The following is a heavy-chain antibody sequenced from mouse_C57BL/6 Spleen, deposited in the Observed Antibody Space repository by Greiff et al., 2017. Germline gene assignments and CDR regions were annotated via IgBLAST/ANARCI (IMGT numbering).Heavy chain of an antibody. CDR3: ARSLLLPSYYFDY. V-gene: IGHV1-42*01. CDR2: INPSTGGT. Sequence: EVQLQQSGPELVKPGASVKISCKASGYSFTGYYMNWVKQSPEKSLEWIGEINPSTGGTTYNQKFKAKATLTVDKSSSTAYMQLKSLTSEDSAVYYCARSLLLPSYYFDYWGQGTTLTVSS. D-gene: IGHD1-1*01. CDR1: GYSFTGYY. J-gene: IGHJ2*01.